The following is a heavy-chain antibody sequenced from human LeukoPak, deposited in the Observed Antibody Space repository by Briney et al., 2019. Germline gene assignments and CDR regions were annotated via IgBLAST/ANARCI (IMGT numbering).Heavy chain of an antibody. CDR1: GYTLTELS. Sequence: ASVKVSCKVSGYTLTELSMHWVRQAPGKGLEWMGGFDPEDGETIYAQKFQGRVTMTEDTSTDTAYMDLSSLRSEDTAVYYCATAEPAGYYYGMDVWGQGTTVTVSS. V-gene: IGHV1-24*01. J-gene: IGHJ6*02. CDR3: ATAEPAGYYYGMDV. CDR2: FDPEDGET.